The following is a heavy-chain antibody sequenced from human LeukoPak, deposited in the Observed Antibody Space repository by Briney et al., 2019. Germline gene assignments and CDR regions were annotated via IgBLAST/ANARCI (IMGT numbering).Heavy chain of an antibody. Sequence: SETLSLTCAVYGGSFSGYYWSWIRQPPGKGLEWIGEINHSGSTNYNPSLKSRVTISVDASKNQFSLKLSSVTAADTAVYYCARGFYCSSTSCWSGMDVWGKGTTVTVSS. CDR2: INHSGST. D-gene: IGHD2-2*01. V-gene: IGHV4-34*01. CDR3: ARGFYCSSTSCWSGMDV. J-gene: IGHJ6*04. CDR1: GGSFSGYY.